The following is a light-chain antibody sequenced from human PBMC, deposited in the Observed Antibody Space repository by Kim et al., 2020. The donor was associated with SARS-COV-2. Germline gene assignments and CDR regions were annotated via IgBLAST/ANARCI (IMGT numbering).Light chain of an antibody. J-gene: IGKJ2*01. CDR2: GAS. CDR1: QSVSSSY. V-gene: IGKV3-20*01. CDR3: QQYGSSPDT. Sequence: EIVLTQSPGTLSLSPGERATLSCRASQSVSSSYLAWYQQKPGQAPRLLIYGASSRATGIPDRFSGSGSGTDFTLTISRLEPEDFGVYYCQQYGSSPDTFGQGTKLEI.